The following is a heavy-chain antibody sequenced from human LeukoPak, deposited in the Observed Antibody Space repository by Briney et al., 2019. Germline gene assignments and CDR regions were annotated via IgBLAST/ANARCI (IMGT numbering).Heavy chain of an antibody. CDR2: TVSRGTT. CDR3: AKCSTSAYTTGWCNWIDP. J-gene: IGHJ5*02. D-gene: IGHD6-19*01. Sequence: PGGSLRLSCVASGFTLTSGAMNWARQAPGKGLEWVSATVSRGTTQYADSVKGRFTVSRDTSKNTLYLQMNSLRADDTAVYYCAKCSTSAYTTGWCNWIDPWGQGTLVTVSS. CDR1: GFTLTSGA. V-gene: IGHV3-23*01.